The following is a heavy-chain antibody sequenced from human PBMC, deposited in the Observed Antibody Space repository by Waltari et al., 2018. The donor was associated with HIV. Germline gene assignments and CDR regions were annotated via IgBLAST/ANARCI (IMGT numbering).Heavy chain of an antibody. CDR1: GFTFINYA. J-gene: IGHJ4*02. CDR3: AKDYSGSYTRGYSDY. CDR2: ISGSGGST. V-gene: IGHV3-23*01. Sequence: EVQLLESGGGLVQPGGSLRLSCAASGFTFINYAMSWVRQAPGKGVEWVSGISGSGGSTYYADSVKGRFTIARDNSKNTLYLQMNSLRAEDTALYYCAKDYSGSYTRGYSDYWGQGTLVTVSS. D-gene: IGHD1-26*01.